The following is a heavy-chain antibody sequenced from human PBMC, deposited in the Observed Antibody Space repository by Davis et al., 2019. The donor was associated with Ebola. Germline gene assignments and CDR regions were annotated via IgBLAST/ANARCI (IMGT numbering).Heavy chain of an antibody. J-gene: IGHJ4*02. Sequence: PSATLSPTCSVSGLSISSGYYWAWMRQSPGRGLEWIGTIYHSGSTYFNPSFNSRVSISGDTSTNQFALRLTSLTAADTAVYYCATSRPPYGDYPLDYWGQGILVTVSS. D-gene: IGHD4-17*01. CDR3: ATSRPPYGDYPLDY. V-gene: IGHV4-38-2*01. CDR2: IYHSGST. CDR1: GLSISSGYY.